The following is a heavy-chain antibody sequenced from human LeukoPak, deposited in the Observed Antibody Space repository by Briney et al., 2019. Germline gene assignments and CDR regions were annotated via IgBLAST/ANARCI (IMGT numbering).Heavy chain of an antibody. J-gene: IGHJ4*02. V-gene: IGHV3-48*04. CDR3: APDSQDIVVVPAAPKEYSSSWSGY. CDR2: ISSRSSTI. CDR1: GFTFSSYS. Sequence: GGSLRLSCAASGFTFSSYSMNWVRQAPGKGLEWVSYISSRSSTIYYADSVKGRFTISRDNAKNSLYLQMNSLRAEDTAVYYCAPDSQDIVVVPAAPKEYSSSWSGYWGQGTLVTVSS. D-gene: IGHD2-2*01.